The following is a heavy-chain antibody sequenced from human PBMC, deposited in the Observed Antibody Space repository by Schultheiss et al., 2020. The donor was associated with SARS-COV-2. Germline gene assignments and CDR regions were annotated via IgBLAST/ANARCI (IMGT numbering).Heavy chain of an antibody. Sequence: SQTLSLTCAVYGGSFSGYYWSWIRQPPGKGLEWIGYIYYSGSTNYNPSLKSRVTISVDTSKNQFSLKLSSVTAADTAVYYCAIDCCPHSLSWFDPWGQGTLVTVSS. CDR3: AIDCCPHSLSWFDP. CDR2: IYYSGST. V-gene: IGHV4-59*01. CDR1: GGSFSGYY. D-gene: IGHD2-15*01. J-gene: IGHJ5*02.